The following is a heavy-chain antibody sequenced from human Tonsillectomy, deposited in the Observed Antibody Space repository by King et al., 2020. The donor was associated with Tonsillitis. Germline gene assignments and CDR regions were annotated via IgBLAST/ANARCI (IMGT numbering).Heavy chain of an antibody. J-gene: IGHJ4*02. CDR3: GRGGDSSSCYAPFDC. V-gene: IGHV1-2*02. CDR1: GYTFTGYY. D-gene: IGHD3-22*01. Sequence: VQLVESGAEVKKPGASVKVSCKASGYTFTGYYIHWVRQAPGQGLEWMGWINPNSGSTDYTQKFQGRVTMTRDTSISTAYMELSRLRSDDTAVYYCGRGGDSSSCYAPFDCWGQGTLVTVSS. CDR2: INPNSGST.